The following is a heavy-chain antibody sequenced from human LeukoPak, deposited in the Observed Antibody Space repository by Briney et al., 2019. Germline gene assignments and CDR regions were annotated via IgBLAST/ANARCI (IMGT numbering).Heavy chain of an antibody. D-gene: IGHD1-1*01. CDR3: ARGRTLGLESFFDL. CDR1: GFTSSRYE. J-gene: IGHJ4*02. CDR2: TARSGGDI. Sequence: GGSLRLSCVVSGFTSSRYEMHRVRQAPGKGLEWVSYTARSGGDIHYAPSVRGRFTISSDTAENSVFLQMSNLRAEDTAVYYCARGRTLGLESFFDLCGQGTLVTLSS. V-gene: IGHV3-48*03.